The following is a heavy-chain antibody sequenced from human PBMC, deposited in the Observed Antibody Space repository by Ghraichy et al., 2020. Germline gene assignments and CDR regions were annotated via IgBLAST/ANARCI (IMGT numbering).Heavy chain of an antibody. D-gene: IGHD6-19*01. J-gene: IGHJ4*02. CDR2: IYYSGST. CDR3: ARGKAVAGTLFDY. V-gene: IGHV4-30-4*01. CDR1: GVPISGGYYY. Sequence: SETLSLTCTVSGVPISGGYYYWTWSRQPPGKCLEWLGYIYYSGSTYYNPSLKSRVSISEDTSNNQFSLKLRSVTAADTAVYYCARGKAVAGTLFDYWGQGILVTVSS.